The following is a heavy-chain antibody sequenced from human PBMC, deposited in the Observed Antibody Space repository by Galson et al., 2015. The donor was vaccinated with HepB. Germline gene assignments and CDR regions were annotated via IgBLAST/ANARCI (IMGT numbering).Heavy chain of an antibody. V-gene: IGHV4-61*01. CDR3: ARDPAGVGTGWLPSYFDY. J-gene: IGHJ4*02. D-gene: IGHD3/OR15-3a*01. CDR2: VFYSGTA. CDR1: GGSVFSNRYF. Sequence: LSLTCTVSGGSVFSNRYFWSWIRQPPGKGLEWIGYVFYSGTANYNPSLKSRVTISVDTSKNLFSLKLSSVTAADTAVYYCARDPAGVGTGWLPSYFDYWGQGTRVTVSS.